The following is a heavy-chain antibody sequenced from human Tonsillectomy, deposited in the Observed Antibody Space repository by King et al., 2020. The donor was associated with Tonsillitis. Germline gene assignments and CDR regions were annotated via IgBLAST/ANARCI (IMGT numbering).Heavy chain of an antibody. CDR3: ARGRDFWSGYSYFFDY. D-gene: IGHD3-3*01. J-gene: IGHJ4*02. CDR2: INHSGST. V-gene: IGHV4-34*01. CDR1: GGSFSGYY. Sequence: VQLQQWGAGLLKPSETLSLTCAVYGGSFSGYYWSWVRQPPGKGLEWIGEINHSGSTNYNPSLKSRVTISVDTSKNQFSLKLNSVTAADTAVYYCARGRDFWSGYSYFFDYWGQGTLVTVSS.